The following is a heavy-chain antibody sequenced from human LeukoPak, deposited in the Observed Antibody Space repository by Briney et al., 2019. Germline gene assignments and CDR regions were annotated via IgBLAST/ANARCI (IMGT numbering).Heavy chain of an antibody. CDR3: ARDSANCGGDCYLGLDAFDI. D-gene: IGHD2-21*01. Sequence: ASVKVSCKASGYTFTGYYMHWVRQAPGQGLEWMGWINPNSGGTNYAQKFQGRVTMTRDTCISTAYMELSRLRSDDTAVYYCARDSANCGGDCYLGLDAFDIWGQGTMVTVSS. CDR1: GYTFTGYY. V-gene: IGHV1-2*02. J-gene: IGHJ3*02. CDR2: INPNSGGT.